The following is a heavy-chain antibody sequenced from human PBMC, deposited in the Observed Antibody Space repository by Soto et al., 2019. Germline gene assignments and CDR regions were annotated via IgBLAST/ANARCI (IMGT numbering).Heavy chain of an antibody. CDR3: AQSPVSPFWYFDL. CDR1: EFTFSDYY. V-gene: IGHV3-11*01. D-gene: IGHD4-17*01. CDR2: ISSSGSPI. J-gene: IGHJ2*01. Sequence: QAQLVESGGGLVKPDGSLRLSCTASEFTFSDYYMSWIRQAPGKGLEWLSYISSSGSPIYYADSVKGRFTISRDNGKTSLYLQMNSLGADDTAVYYCAQSPVSPFWYFDLWGRGTLFTFFS.